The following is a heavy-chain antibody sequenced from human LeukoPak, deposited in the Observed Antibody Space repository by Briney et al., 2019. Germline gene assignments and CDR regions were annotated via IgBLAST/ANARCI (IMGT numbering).Heavy chain of an antibody. D-gene: IGHD4-23*01. CDR2: INSNGNST. Sequence: QPGGSLRLSCAASGFIFSCYWMHWVRPAPGKGLVWVSRINSNGNSTSYEDSVKGRFTISRNNAKNTLYLQMNSLRAEGTAVYYCARGWGHGGNRVDYWGQGTLVTVSS. CDR3: ARGWGHGGNRVDY. V-gene: IGHV3-74*01. J-gene: IGHJ4*02. CDR1: GFIFSCYW.